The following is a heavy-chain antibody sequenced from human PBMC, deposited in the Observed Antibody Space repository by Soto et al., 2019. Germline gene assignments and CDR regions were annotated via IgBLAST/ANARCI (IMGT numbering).Heavy chain of an antibody. Sequence: GGSLRLSCAASGFTFSNAWMNWVRQAPGKGLEWVGRIKSKTDGGTTDYAAPVKGRFTISRDDSKNTLYLQMNSLKTEDTAVYYCTTVSGITGTTRRYYYYYGMDVWGQGTTVTVSS. V-gene: IGHV3-15*07. J-gene: IGHJ6*02. CDR1: GFTFSNAW. CDR3: TTVSGITGTTRRYYYYYGMDV. D-gene: IGHD1-7*01. CDR2: IKSKTDGGTT.